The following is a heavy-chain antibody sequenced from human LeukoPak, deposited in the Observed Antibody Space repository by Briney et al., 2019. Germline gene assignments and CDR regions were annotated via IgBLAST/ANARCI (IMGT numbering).Heavy chain of an antibody. V-gene: IGHV3-48*02. CDR1: GFTFSSYG. CDR3: ARDPAGIVGATTGY. D-gene: IGHD1-26*01. J-gene: IGHJ4*02. Sequence: GGSLGLSCAASGFTFSSYGMNWVRQAPGKGLEWVSYISSSSGIDYADSVKGRFTISRDNAKNSLFLQMNSLRDEDTGVYYCARDPAGIVGATTGYWGQGTLVTVSS. CDR2: ISSSSGI.